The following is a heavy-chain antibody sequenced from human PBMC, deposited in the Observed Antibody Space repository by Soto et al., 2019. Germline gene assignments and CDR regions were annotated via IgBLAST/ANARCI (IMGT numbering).Heavy chain of an antibody. J-gene: IGHJ6*02. CDR2: ISYDGSNK. V-gene: IGHV3-30*18. Sequence: QVQLVESGGGVVQPGRSLRLSCAASGFTFSSYGMHWVRQAPGKGLEWVAVISYDGSNKYYADSVKGRFTISRDNSKNTLYLRMNSLRAEDTAVYYCAKEGHYGMDVWGQGTTVTVSS. CDR3: AKEGHYGMDV. CDR1: GFTFSSYG.